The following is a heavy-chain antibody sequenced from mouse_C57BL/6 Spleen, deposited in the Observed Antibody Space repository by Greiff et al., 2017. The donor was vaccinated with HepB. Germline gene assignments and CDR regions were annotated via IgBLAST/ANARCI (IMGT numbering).Heavy chain of an antibody. D-gene: IGHD2-5*01. CDR3: ARHTPYYSKRYSFDY. CDR2: ISGGGGNT. V-gene: IGHV5-9*01. CDR1: GFTFSSYT. J-gene: IGHJ2*01. Sequence: EVQGVESGGGLVKPGGSLKLSCAASGFTFSSYTMSWVRQTPEKRLEWVATISGGGGNTYYPDSVKGRFTISRDNAKNTLYLQMSSLRSEDTALFYCARHTPYYSKRYSFDYCGEDTTLTLSS.